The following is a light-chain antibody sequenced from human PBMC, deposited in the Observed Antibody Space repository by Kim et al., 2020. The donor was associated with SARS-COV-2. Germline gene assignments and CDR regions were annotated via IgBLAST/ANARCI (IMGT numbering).Light chain of an antibody. CDR2: KAS. CDR1: QSISSW. J-gene: IGKJ1*01. CDR3: QQYNSYSWT. Sequence: DIQMTQSPSTLSASVGDRVTITCRASQSISSWLAWYQQKPGKAPNLLIYKASSLESGVPSSFSGSGSGTEFTLTISSLQPDDFATYYCQQYNSYSWTFGQGTKVDIK. V-gene: IGKV1-5*03.